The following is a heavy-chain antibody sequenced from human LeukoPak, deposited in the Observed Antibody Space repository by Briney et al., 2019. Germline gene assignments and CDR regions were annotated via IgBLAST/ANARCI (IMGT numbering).Heavy chain of an antibody. J-gene: IGHJ5*02. CDR1: GFTFSSYA. CDR3: AKKVDCSSTSCYGPWFDP. Sequence: PGASLRLSGAASGFTFSSYAMSWVRQAPGKGLEWVSAISGSGGSTYYADSVKGRFTISRDNSKNTLYLQMNSLRAEGTAVYYCAKKVDCSSTSCYGPWFDPWGQGTLVTVSS. D-gene: IGHD2-2*01. CDR2: ISGSGGST. V-gene: IGHV3-23*01.